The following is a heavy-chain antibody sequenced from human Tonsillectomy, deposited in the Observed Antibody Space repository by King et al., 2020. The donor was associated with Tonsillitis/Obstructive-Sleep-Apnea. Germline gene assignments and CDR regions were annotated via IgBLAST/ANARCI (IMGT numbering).Heavy chain of an antibody. J-gene: IGHJ6*04. V-gene: IGHV4-61*01. CDR1: GGSVSSGSYY. Sequence: VQLQESGPGLVKPSETLSLTCTVSGGSVSSGSYYWSWIRQPPGKGLECIGYIYYSGSTNYNPSLKRRVTISVYTAKNQCSLKLSSVTAADTAVYYWARDIVVDDFWSGYFVWGKGTTVTVSS. D-gene: IGHD3-3*01. CDR3: ARDIVVDDFWSGYFV. CDR2: IYYSGST.